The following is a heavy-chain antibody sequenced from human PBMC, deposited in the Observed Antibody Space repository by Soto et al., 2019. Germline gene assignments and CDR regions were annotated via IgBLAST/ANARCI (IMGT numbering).Heavy chain of an antibody. V-gene: IGHV3-23*01. CDR3: VKFRGRAYPYYYMDV. J-gene: IGHJ6*03. Sequence: DVQLLESGGGLVQRGGSLRLSCVTSGFTFSTYGMTWVRQAPGKGLEWVSYGGSGGSRYYAESVKGRFTISRDNSKNTLSLEMNSPRAEDTATYYCVKFRGRAYPYYYMDVWGKGTTVTVSS. D-gene: IGHD3-10*01. CDR2: YGGSGGSR. CDR1: GFTFSTYG.